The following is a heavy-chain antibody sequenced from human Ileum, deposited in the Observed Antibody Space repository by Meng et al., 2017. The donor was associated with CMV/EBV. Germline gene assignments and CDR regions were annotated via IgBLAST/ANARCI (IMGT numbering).Heavy chain of an antibody. V-gene: IGHV3-9*01. CDR3: VKDRRGGLYDGMEV. D-gene: IGHD6-25*01. CDR1: GFKFDDYA. J-gene: IGHJ6*02. Sequence: SLKISCAASGFKFDDYAMHWVRQAPGKGLEWVSVLKVNSADIGYADSVKGRFTISRDNAKNSVYLQRNSLRPEDTALYFCVKDRRGGLYDGMEVWGQGTMVTVSS. CDR2: LKVNSADI.